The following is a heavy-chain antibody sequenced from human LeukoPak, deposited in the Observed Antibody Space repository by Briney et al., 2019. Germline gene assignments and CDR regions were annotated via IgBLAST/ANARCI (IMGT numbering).Heavy chain of an antibody. V-gene: IGHV4-4*07. Sequence: SETLSLTCIVSGGSISSYYWSWIRQPAGKGLEWIGRIYTSGSTNYNPSLKSRVTMSVDTSKNQFSLKLSSVTAADTAVYCCARRGAGPSQRYFDLWGRGTLVTVSS. CDR3: ARRGAGPSQRYFDL. CDR2: IYTSGST. CDR1: GGSISSYY. D-gene: IGHD4-17*01. J-gene: IGHJ2*01.